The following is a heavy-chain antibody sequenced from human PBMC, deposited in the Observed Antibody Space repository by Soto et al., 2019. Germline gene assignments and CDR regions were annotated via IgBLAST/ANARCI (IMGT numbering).Heavy chain of an antibody. Sequence: ASVKVSCKASGYNFTAFGIAWVRQAPGQGLEWVGWISINIGRTEYAQNLQGRVTLTTDTSTSTAYMELRSLRSDDTAVYYCARDYYDSSGYSNWFDPWGQGTLVTVSS. CDR2: ISINIGRT. D-gene: IGHD3-22*01. V-gene: IGHV1-18*01. CDR3: ARDYYDSSGYSNWFDP. J-gene: IGHJ5*02. CDR1: GYNFTAFG.